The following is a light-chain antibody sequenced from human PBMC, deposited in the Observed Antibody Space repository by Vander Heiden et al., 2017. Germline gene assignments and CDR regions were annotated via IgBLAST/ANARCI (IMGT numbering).Light chain of an antibody. V-gene: IGLV3-25*03. J-gene: IGLJ2*01. Sequence: SYELTQPPSVSVSPGQTARITCSGDALPKQYAYWYQQKPGQAPVLVIYKDSERPSGIPERFSGSSSGTKATLTISGVQAEDEADYYCQSADSSGTYEVFGGGTKLTVL. CDR2: KDS. CDR3: QSADSSGTYEV. CDR1: ALPKQY.